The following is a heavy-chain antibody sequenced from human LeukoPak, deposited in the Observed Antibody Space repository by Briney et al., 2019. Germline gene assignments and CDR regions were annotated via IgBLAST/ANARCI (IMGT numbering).Heavy chain of an antibody. CDR3: ARGGIVAAIAYFYFDY. D-gene: IGHD5-12*01. Sequence: SQTLSLTFAISGDSVSSNSAAWNWIRQSPSRGLEWLGRTYYRSKWYNDYAVSVKSRITINPDTSKNQFSLHLNSVTPEDTALYYCARGGIVAAIAYFYFDYWGQGTLVTVSS. CDR1: GDSVSSNSAA. V-gene: IGHV6-1*01. CDR2: TYYRSKWYN. J-gene: IGHJ4*02.